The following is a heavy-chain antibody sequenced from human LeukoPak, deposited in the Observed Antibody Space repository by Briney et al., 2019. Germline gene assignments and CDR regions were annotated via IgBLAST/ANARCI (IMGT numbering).Heavy chain of an antibody. CDR1: GFTFNNYW. Sequence: GGSLRRSCAASGFTFNNYWMVWVRQAPGKGLVWVSRINSDGSSPRYADSVKGRFTISRDNAKNTLYLQMNSLRADDTAVYYCARGVPGPEYWGQGTLVTVSS. CDR3: ARGVPGPEY. J-gene: IGHJ4*02. CDR2: INSDGSSP. D-gene: IGHD3-10*02. V-gene: IGHV3-74*01.